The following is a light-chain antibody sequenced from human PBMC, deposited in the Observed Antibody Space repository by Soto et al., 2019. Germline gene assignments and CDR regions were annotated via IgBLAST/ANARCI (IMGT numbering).Light chain of an antibody. J-gene: IGKJ4*01. Sequence: IQLTQSPSSLSASVGDRVTITCRASQGIRNYLAWYQQESGKAPKLLIHTASTLQTGVPFRFSGSGSGTEFTLTISSLQPGDFATYYCQHLHSYPLSFGGGTKVDIK. CDR3: QHLHSYPLS. V-gene: IGKV1-9*01. CDR2: TAS. CDR1: QGIRNY.